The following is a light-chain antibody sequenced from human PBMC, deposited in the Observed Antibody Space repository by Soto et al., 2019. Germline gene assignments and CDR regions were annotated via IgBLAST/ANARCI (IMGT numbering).Light chain of an antibody. CDR2: GAS. CDR3: QLYSTSPLMP. Sequence: DIGWTQYQGTLSLSRGARATLSCRASPSVSSNSLAWYQQKPAQAPRLLIYGASRRGTGIPDRFSGSVSGTDFTLTISSLEPEDFAVYYCQLYSTSPLMPFGHGTLLAIK. V-gene: IGKV3-20*01. J-gene: IGKJ5*01. CDR1: PSVSSNS.